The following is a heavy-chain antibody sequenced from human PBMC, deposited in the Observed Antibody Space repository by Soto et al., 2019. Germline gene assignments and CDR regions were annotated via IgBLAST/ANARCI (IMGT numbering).Heavy chain of an antibody. D-gene: IGHD1-7*01. V-gene: IGHV1-2*02. CDR2: INPNSGGT. CDR3: ARQLRWPSGPYGMDV. Sequence: ASMKVSCKASGYTFTGYYIHWVRQAPGQGLEWMGWINPNSGGTNYAQKFQGRVTMTRDTSISTAYMELSRLRPDDTAVYYCARQLRWPSGPYGMDVWGQGTTVTVSS. CDR1: GYTFTGYY. J-gene: IGHJ6*02.